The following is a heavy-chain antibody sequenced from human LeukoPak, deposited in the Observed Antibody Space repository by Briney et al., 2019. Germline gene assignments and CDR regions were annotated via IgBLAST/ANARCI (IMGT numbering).Heavy chain of an antibody. CDR2: IYYSGST. V-gene: IGHV4-59*12. CDR1: GGSISSYY. D-gene: IGHD3-10*01. J-gene: IGHJ4*02. Sequence: SETLSLTCTVSGGSISSYYWSWIRQPPGKGLEWIGYIYYSGSTNYNPSLKSRVTISVDTSKNQFSLKLSSVTAADTAVYYCARAPRYGSGYYFDYWGQGTLVTVSS. CDR3: ARAPRYGSGYYFDY.